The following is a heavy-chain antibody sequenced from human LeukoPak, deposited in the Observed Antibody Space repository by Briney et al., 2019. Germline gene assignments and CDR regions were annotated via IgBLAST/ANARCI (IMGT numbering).Heavy chain of an antibody. CDR2: MKQDGSVK. V-gene: IGHV3-7*01. CDR1: EFSFSSSW. Sequence: GGSLRLSCAASEFSFSSSWMTWVRQAPGKGLEWVANMKQDGSVKNYVDSVKGRFTISRDNAKNSLYLQMNSLRPDDTAVYYCARDRGSGFDPWGQGTLVTVSS. CDR3: ARDRGSGFDP. D-gene: IGHD3-10*01. J-gene: IGHJ5*02.